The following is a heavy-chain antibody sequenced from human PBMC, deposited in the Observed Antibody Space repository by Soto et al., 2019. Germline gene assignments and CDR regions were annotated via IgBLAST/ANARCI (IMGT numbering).Heavy chain of an antibody. J-gene: IGHJ4*02. CDR2: ISGLDGKT. Sequence: ASVKVSCKASGYTFHNHGISWVRQAPGQGLEWLGWISGLDGKTKYAQRLQGRVTMTADTSTSTAYMELRSLRSDDTGLYYCARDPPHGGTSSWDADSWGLGTLVTVSS. D-gene: IGHD2-15*01. CDR3: ARDPPHGGTSSWDADS. V-gene: IGHV1-18*04. CDR1: GYTFHNHG.